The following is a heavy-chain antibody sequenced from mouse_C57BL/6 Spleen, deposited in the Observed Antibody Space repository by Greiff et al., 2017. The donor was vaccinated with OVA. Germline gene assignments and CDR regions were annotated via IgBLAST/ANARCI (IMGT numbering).Heavy chain of an antibody. CDR2: FYPGSGSI. Sequence: QVQLQQSGAELVKPGASVKLSCKASGYTFTEYTIHWVKQRSGQGLEWIGWFYPGSGSIKYNEKFKDKATLTADKYSSTVYMELSRLTSEDSAVYFWARHEDGGIYYDYGWFAYWGQGTLVTVSA. CDR3: ARHEDGGIYYDYGWFAY. D-gene: IGHD2-4*01. J-gene: IGHJ3*01. CDR1: GYTFTEYT. V-gene: IGHV1-62-2*01.